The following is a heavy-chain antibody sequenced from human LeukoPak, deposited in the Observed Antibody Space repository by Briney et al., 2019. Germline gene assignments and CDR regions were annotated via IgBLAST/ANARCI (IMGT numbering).Heavy chain of an antibody. Sequence: GASVKVSCKASGGTFSSYAISWVRQAPGQGLEWMGGIIPIFGTANYAQKFQGRVTITADKSTSTAYMELSSLRSEDTAVYYCARDRGDIVATAPFDYWGQGTLVTVSS. D-gene: IGHD5-12*01. V-gene: IGHV1-69*06. CDR3: ARDRGDIVATAPFDY. CDR1: GGTFSSYA. J-gene: IGHJ4*02. CDR2: IIPIFGTA.